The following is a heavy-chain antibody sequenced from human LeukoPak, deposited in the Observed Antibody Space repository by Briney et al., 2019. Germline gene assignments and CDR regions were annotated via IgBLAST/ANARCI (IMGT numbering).Heavy chain of an antibody. CDR1: GFTFSSYW. J-gene: IGHJ4*02. D-gene: IGHD6-13*01. CDR2: IRYDGSNK. CDR3: ARRELPGIAAAGTSGDYFDY. V-gene: IGHV3-30*02. Sequence: GGSLRLSCAASGFTFSSYWMSWVRQAPGKGLEWVAFIRYDGSNKYYADSVKGRFTISRDNSKNTLYLQMNSLRAEDTAVYYCARRELPGIAAAGTSGDYFDYWGQGTLVTVSS.